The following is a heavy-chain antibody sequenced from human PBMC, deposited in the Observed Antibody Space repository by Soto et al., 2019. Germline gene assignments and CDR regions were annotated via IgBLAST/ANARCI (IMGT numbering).Heavy chain of an antibody. J-gene: IGHJ4*02. Sequence: EVQLVESGGGLVQPGGSLRLSCAASGFTFSDYALNWVRQAPGEGLEWISSISGSSGTIYFADSLKGRFTISRDNAKNSMYLQMNSLREEDTSVYYCASYLQDCTRTSCYPCGRFDYWGQGTRLTVSS. CDR2: ISGSSGTI. CDR1: GFTFSDYA. V-gene: IGHV3-48*02. D-gene: IGHD2-2*01. CDR3: ASYLQDCTRTSCYPCGRFDY.